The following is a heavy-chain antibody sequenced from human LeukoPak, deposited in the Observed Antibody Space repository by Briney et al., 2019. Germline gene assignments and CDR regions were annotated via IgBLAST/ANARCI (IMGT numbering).Heavy chain of an antibody. D-gene: IGHD2-2*01. V-gene: IGHV1-2*06. J-gene: IGHJ4*02. CDR3: ASAREYCSSTSCYQDYFDY. Sequence: ASVKVSCKASGYTFTGYYMHWVRQAPGQGLEWMGRINPNSGGTNYAQKFQGRVTMTRDTSISTAYMGLSRLRSDDTAVYYCASAREYCSSTSCYQDYFDYWGQGTLVTVSS. CDR1: GYTFTGYY. CDR2: INPNSGGT.